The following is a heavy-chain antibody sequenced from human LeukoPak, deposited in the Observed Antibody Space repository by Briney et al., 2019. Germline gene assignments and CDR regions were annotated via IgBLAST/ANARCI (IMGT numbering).Heavy chain of an antibody. V-gene: IGHV4-34*01. CDR2: INHSGST. Sequence: PSETLSLTCAVYGGSFSGYYWSWIRQPPGKGLEWIGEINHSGSTNYNPSLKSRVTISVDTSKNQFSLKLSSVTAADTAVYYCARGHGRCSSTSCYTLYYYMDVWGKGTTVTVSS. D-gene: IGHD2-2*02. CDR1: GGSFSGYY. CDR3: ARGHGRCSSTSCYTLYYYMDV. J-gene: IGHJ6*03.